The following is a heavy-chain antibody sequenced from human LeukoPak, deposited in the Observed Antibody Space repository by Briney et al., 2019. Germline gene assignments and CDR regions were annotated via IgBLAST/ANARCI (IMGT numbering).Heavy chain of an antibody. Sequence: GTLWLSCASSGFTFSDRATSWVCRAPAQALEWVSAIGSDGNKHYSESVKGRFAISRDNSKNTLFLQMSSLRAEDTALYYCAKDLHYYVAMDVWGQGTTVTVSS. CDR2: IGSDGNK. V-gene: IGHV3-23*01. CDR3: AKDLHYYVAMDV. J-gene: IGHJ6*02. D-gene: IGHD3-10*02. CDR1: GFTFSDRA.